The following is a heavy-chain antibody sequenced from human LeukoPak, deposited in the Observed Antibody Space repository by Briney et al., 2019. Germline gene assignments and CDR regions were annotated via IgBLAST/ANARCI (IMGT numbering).Heavy chain of an antibody. CDR1: GYTFISYG. Sequence: SSVKVSCKASGYTFISYGISWVRQAPGQGLEWMGWISIYNGKTNYAQKLQGRVTMTTETFTSTVYMELRRLGSDDTAVYYCAREDYGDLFHYYYGMDVWGQGTRVTVSS. CDR3: AREDYGDLFHYYYGMDV. J-gene: IGHJ6*02. CDR2: ISIYNGKT. V-gene: IGHV1-18*01. D-gene: IGHD4-17*01.